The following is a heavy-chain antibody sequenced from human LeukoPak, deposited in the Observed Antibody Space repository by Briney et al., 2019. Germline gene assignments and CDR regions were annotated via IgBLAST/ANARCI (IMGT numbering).Heavy chain of an antibody. CDR3: AKGGVVLVTASDA. J-gene: IGHJ5*02. D-gene: IGHD2-21*02. CDR1: GFTFGNCA. CDR2: ISGSDGFT. Sequence: QPGGSLRLSCAASGFTFGNCAMSWVRPAPGKGLEWVSSISGSDGFTYYADSVKGRFTISRDNSRNTLYLQMNSMRSEDSAVYFCAKGGVVLVTASDAWGQGTLVTASS. V-gene: IGHV3-23*01.